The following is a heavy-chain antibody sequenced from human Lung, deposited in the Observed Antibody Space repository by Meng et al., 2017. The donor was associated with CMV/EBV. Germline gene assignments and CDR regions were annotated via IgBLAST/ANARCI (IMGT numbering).Heavy chain of an antibody. CDR3: ARDWQGGAEPYGTDV. V-gene: IGHV4-59*12. D-gene: IGHD1-14*01. Sequence: SETLSLXXTVSGGSITSYSWSWIRQPPGQGLEWIAYMYYSRDASYNPTLRSRVTVSVDTSKSQFSLQLSSVTDANTAVYYCARDWQGGAEPYGTDVWGQGTTVTVSS. CDR2: MYYSRDA. CDR1: GGSITSYS. J-gene: IGHJ6*02.